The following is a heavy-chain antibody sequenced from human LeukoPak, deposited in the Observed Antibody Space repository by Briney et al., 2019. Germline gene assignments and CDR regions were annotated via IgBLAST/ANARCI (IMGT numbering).Heavy chain of an antibody. Sequence: GRSLRLSCAASAFTFSSYGMHWVRQAPGKGLEWVAVISYDGSIKYFADSVKGRFTISRDNSKNTLYLEMNSLRAEDTAVYYCARDPAWELLRALNYYYGLDVWGQGTTVTVSS. V-gene: IGHV3-30*03. D-gene: IGHD1-26*01. J-gene: IGHJ6*02. CDR2: ISYDGSIK. CDR1: AFTFSSYG. CDR3: ARDPAWELLRALNYYYGLDV.